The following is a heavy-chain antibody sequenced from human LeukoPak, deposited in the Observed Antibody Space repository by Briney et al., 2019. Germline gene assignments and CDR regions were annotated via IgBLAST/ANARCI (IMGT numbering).Heavy chain of an antibody. CDR1: GGSISSGSYY. D-gene: IGHD6-13*01. CDR2: IYTSGST. Sequence: SETLSLTCTVSGGSISSGSYYWSWIRQPAGKGLEWIGRIYTSGSTNYNPSLKSRVTISVDTSKNQFSLKLSSVTAADTAVYYCARRGGYRGIAAAGTWFDPWGQGTLVTVSS. J-gene: IGHJ5*02. V-gene: IGHV4-61*02. CDR3: ARRGGYRGIAAAGTWFDP.